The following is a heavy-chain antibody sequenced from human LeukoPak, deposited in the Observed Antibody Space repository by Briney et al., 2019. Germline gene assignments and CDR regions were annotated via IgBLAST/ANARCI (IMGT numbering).Heavy chain of an antibody. V-gene: IGHV4-59*01. J-gene: IGHJ1*01. CDR1: GGSISSYY. CDR2: IYYSGST. D-gene: IGHD1-26*01. CDR3: ARVYSGSYSVQYFQH. Sequence: SETLSLTCTVSGGSISSYYWSWIRQPPGKGLEWIGYIYYSGSTNYNPSLKSRVTISVDTSKNQFSLKLSSVTAADTAVYYCARVYSGSYSVQYFQHWGQGTLVTVSS.